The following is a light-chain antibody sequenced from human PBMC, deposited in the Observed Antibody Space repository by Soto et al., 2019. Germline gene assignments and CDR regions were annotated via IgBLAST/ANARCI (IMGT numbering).Light chain of an antibody. Sequence: DIQMTQSPSTLSASIGDRVTITCRASQSISSWLAWYQQKPGKAPKVLIYKASNLESGVPSRFSGSGSETEFTLTISGLQPDDFATYYCQQYNVYSTFGGGTKVDI. CDR3: QQYNVYST. CDR2: KAS. CDR1: QSISSW. V-gene: IGKV1-5*03. J-gene: IGKJ4*01.